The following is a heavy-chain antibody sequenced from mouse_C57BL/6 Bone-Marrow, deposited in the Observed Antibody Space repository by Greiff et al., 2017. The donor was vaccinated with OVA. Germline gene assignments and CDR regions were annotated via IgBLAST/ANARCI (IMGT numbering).Heavy chain of an antibody. J-gene: IGHJ1*03. CDR2: INPSNGGT. CDR1: GYTFTSYW. D-gene: IGHD1-1*01. V-gene: IGHV1-53*01. CDR3: VYGSSFYWYFDV. Sequence: QVQLQQPGTELVKPGASVKLSCKASGYTFTSYWMHWVKQRPGQGLEWIGNINPSNGGTNYNEQFKSKATLTVDKSSSTAYMQLSSLTSEDSAVYYCVYGSSFYWYFDVWGTGTTVTVSS.